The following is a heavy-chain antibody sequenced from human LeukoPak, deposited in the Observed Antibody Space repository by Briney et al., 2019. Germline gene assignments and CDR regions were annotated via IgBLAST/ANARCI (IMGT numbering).Heavy chain of an antibody. J-gene: IGHJ4*02. CDR3: ARGPYYYDSSGYYYYFDY. CDR2: IYHSGST. D-gene: IGHD3-22*01. CDR1: GGSLSSGGYS. Sequence: SETLSLTCAVSGGSLSSGGYSWSWIRQPPGKGLEWIGYIYHSGSTYYNPSLKSRVTISVDRSKNQFSLKLSSVTAADTAVYYCARGPYYYDSSGYYYYFDYWGQGTLVTVSS. V-gene: IGHV4-30-2*01.